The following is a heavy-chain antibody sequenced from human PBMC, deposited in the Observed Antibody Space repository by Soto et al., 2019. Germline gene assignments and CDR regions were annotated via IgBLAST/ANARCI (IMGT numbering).Heavy chain of an antibody. CDR3: ASRGYSRAWSTLLNRSGWDA. J-gene: IGHJ6*04. Sequence: QVQLVQSGAEAKKPGSSVKVSCKTSGGTFSSYAISWVRQAPGQGLEWMGGIVPLFRTPNYAQKFQGRVTMTAERSTCTESRELSGWRCAASAVNSWASRGYSRAWSTLLNRSGWDAWGKGTTVTVSS. V-gene: IGHV1-69*01. D-gene: IGHD5-12*01. CDR1: GGTFSSYA. CDR2: IVPLFRTP.